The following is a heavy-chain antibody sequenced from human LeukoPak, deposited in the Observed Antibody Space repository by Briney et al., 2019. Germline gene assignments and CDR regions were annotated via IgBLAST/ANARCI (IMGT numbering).Heavy chain of an antibody. Sequence: GASVKVSCKASGYTFTGYYMHWVRQAPGQGLEWMGWINPNSGGPNYAQKFQGRVTMTRDTSISTAYMELSRLSSYDTAVYYFALLYYDILAGYMCDYWGQGTLVTVSS. D-gene: IGHD3-9*01. V-gene: IGHV1-2*02. CDR2: INPNSGGP. CDR1: GYTFTGYY. CDR3: ALLYYDILAGYMCDY. J-gene: IGHJ4*02.